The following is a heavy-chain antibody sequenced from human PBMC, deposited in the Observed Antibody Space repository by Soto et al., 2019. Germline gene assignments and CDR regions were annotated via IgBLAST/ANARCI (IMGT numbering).Heavy chain of an antibody. V-gene: IGHV1-46*01. Sequence: QVPLVQSGAEVKKPGAAVKVSCKESGYTFTSYYMHWVRQAPGQGLELLGIINPTGGSTSYSQKDQVRVTITRETTTSPVYMELSSFRCEDSAVYYCAGNRKVEVWELYGMDVWAQGPTVTVSS. J-gene: IGHJ6*02. CDR3: AGNRKVEVWELYGMDV. D-gene: IGHD1-26*01. CDR1: GYTFTSYY. CDR2: INPTGGST.